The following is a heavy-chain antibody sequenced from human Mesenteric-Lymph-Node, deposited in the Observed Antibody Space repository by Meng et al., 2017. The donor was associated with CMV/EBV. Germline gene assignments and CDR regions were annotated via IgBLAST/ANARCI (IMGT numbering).Heavy chain of an antibody. CDR1: GFTVSSNY. CDR2: IYSGGST. Sequence: GESLKISCAASGFTVSSNYMSWVRQAPGKGLEWVSVIYSGGSTYYADSVKGRFTISRDNSKNSLYLQMNSLRAEDTAVYYCARDDYYDSSGYHRFDYWGQGTLVTVSS. J-gene: IGHJ4*02. V-gene: IGHV3-66*01. CDR3: ARDDYYDSSGYHRFDY. D-gene: IGHD3-22*01.